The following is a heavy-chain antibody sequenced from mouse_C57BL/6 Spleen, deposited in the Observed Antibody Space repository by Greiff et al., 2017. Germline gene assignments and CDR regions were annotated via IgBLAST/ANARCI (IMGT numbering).Heavy chain of an antibody. CDR2: IYIGNGYT. J-gene: IGHJ2*01. V-gene: IGHV1-58*01. D-gene: IGHD1-1*01. CDR3: ARPPLVARGNYFDY. Sequence: EVQLQQSGAELVRPGSSVKMSCKTSGYTFISYGINWVKQRPGQGLEWIGYIYIGNGYTEYNEKFKGKDTLTSETSSSTTYMQLSSLTSEDSAISFCARPPLVARGNYFDYWGQGTTLTVSS. CDR1: GYTFISYG.